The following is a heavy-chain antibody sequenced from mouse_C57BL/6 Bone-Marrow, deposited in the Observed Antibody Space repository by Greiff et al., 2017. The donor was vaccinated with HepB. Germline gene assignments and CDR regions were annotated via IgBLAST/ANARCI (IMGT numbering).Heavy chain of an antibody. Sequence: EVKLQESGPGLVKPSQSLSLTCSVTGYSITSGYYWNWIRQFPGNKLEWMGYISYDGSNNYNPSLKNRISITRDTSKNQFFLKLNSVTTEDTATYYCASYYYGSSYWGQGTTLTVSS. J-gene: IGHJ2*01. V-gene: IGHV3-6*01. CDR2: ISYDGSN. CDR1: GYSITSGYY. D-gene: IGHD1-1*01. CDR3: ASYYYGSSY.